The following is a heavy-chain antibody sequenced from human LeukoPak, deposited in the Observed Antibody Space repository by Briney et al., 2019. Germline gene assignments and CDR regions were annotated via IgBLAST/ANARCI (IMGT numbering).Heavy chain of an antibody. CDR3: ARVRDYVWGSYRYMGGYNWFDP. Sequence: GGSLRLSCAASGFTFSDYYMSWIRQAPGKGLEWVSYISSSGSTIYYADSVKGRFTISRDNAKTSLYLQMNSLRAEDTAVYYCARVRDYVWGSYRYMGGYNWFDPWGQGTLVTVSS. CDR1: GFTFSDYY. V-gene: IGHV3-11*01. CDR2: ISSSGSTI. D-gene: IGHD3-16*02. J-gene: IGHJ5*02.